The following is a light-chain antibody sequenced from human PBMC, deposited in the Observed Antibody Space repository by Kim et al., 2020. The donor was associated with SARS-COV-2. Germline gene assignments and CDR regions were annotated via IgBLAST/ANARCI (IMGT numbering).Light chain of an antibody. V-gene: IGKV3-20*01. CDR1: ESLSSSY. Sequence: VSQGETATLSCRPSESLSSSYLAWYQHRPGQAPRLLIYGVSNRATGIPDRFSGSGSGTDFALTISRVHPEDFAVYYCQQYGTSPLFGQGTRLEIK. CDR3: QQYGTSPL. J-gene: IGKJ5*01. CDR2: GVS.